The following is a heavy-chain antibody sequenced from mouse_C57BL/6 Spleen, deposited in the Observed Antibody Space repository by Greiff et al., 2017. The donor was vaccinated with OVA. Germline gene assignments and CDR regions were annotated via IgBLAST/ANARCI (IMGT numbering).Heavy chain of an antibody. Sequence: EVKLMESGGDLVKPGGSLKLSCAASGFTFSSYGMSWVRQTPDKRLEWVATISSGGSYTYYPDSVKGRFTIARDNAKNTLYLQMSSLKSEDTAMYDCARQETGLGYYAMDYWGQGTSVTVSS. D-gene: IGHD3-1*01. J-gene: IGHJ4*01. CDR1: GFTFSSYG. CDR2: ISSGGSYT. CDR3: ARQETGLGYYAMDY. V-gene: IGHV5-6*01.